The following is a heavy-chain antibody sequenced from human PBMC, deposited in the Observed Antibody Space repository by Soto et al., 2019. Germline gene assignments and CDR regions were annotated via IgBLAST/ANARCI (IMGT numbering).Heavy chain of an antibody. J-gene: IGHJ5*02. V-gene: IGHV1-2*04. CDR1: GYTFTGYY. CDR2: INPNSGGT. Sequence: QVQLVQSGAEAKKPGASVKVSCKASGYTFTGYYMHWVRQAPGQGLEWMGWINPNSGGTNYAQKFQGWVTMTRDTSISTAYMELSRLRSDDTAVYYCARGGEPIAAAVNRFDPWGQGTLVTVSS. D-gene: IGHD6-13*01. CDR3: ARGGEPIAAAVNRFDP.